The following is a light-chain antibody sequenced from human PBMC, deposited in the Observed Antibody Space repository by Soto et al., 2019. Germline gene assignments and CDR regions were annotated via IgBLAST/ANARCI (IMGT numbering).Light chain of an antibody. CDR3: ASFTNTYSYV. J-gene: IGLJ1*01. V-gene: IGLV2-14*01. Sequence: QSALTQPASVSGSPGQSITISCTGTSGDVGAYDFVSWYQQHPGKAPRLMIYNVNNRPAGASNRFSGSKSGSTASRTISTLQAEDEADYYCASFTNTYSYVFGAGTKLTVL. CDR2: NVN. CDR1: SGDVGAYDF.